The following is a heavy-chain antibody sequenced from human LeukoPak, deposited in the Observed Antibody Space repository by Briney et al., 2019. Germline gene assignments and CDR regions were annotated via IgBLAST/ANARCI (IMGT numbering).Heavy chain of an antibody. V-gene: IGHV3-30-3*01. CDR1: GFTFAIYA. J-gene: IGHJ4*02. CDR3: ARDLVGGWDDSSGYYYGYFDY. Sequence: GGSLRLSCAASGFTFAIYAMHWVRQPPGKGLEWVAVISYDGNNKYYADSVKGRFTISRDNSKNTLYLQMNSLRAEDTAVYYCARDLVGGWDDSSGYYYGYFDYWGQGTLVTVSS. D-gene: IGHD3-22*01. CDR2: ISYDGNNK.